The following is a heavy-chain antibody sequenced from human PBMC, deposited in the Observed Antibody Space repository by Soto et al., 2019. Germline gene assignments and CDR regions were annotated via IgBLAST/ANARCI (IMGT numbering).Heavy chain of an antibody. V-gene: IGHV4-31*03. CDR2: IYYSGST. Sequence: SETLSLTCTVSGGSISSGGYYWSWIRQHPGKGLEWIGYIYYSGSTYYNPSLKSRVTISVDTSKNQFSLKLSSVTAADTAVYYCARAAGSSSWDGLDWFDPWGQGTLVTVS. CDR3: ARAAGSSSWDGLDWFDP. D-gene: IGHD6-13*01. CDR1: GGSISSGGYY. J-gene: IGHJ5*02.